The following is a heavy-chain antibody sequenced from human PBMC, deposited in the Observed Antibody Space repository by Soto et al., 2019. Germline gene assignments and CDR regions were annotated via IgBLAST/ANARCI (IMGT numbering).Heavy chain of an antibody. CDR3: ARDKITGLFDY. CDR1: GGSISSGGYY. CDR2: INHSGSA. D-gene: IGHD2-8*02. V-gene: IGHV4-39*07. J-gene: IGHJ4*02. Sequence: SETLSLTCTVSGGSISSGGYYWTWIRQPPGTGLEWIGEINHSGSANYNPSLKSRVTISVDTSKNQFSLKLTSVTAADTAVYYCARDKITGLFDYWGQGTLVTVSS.